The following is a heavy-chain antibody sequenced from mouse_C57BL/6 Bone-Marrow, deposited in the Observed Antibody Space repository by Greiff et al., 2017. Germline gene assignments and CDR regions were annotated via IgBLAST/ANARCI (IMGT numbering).Heavy chain of an antibody. D-gene: IGHD1-1*01. Sequence: EVQRVESGGGLVKPGGSLKLSCAASGFTFSDYGMHWVRQAPEKGLEWVAYISSGSSTIYYADTVKGRFTISRDNAKNTLFLQMTSLRSEDTAMYYCASGYYYGSRENAMDYWGQGTSVTVSS. CDR1: GFTFSDYG. CDR3: ASGYYYGSRENAMDY. CDR2: ISSGSSTI. V-gene: IGHV5-17*01. J-gene: IGHJ4*01.